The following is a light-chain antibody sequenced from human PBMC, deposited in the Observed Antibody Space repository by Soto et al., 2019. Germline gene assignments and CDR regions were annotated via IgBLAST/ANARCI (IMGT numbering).Light chain of an antibody. Sequence: QSVLTQPASVSGSPGQSITISCTGTSSDVGSYNLVSWYQQHPGKAPKLMISEVTKRPSGVSNRFSGSKSGNTASLTISGLQAEYVAVIRRRSKAGIITPYVFLSG. V-gene: IGLV2-23*02. CDR2: EVT. CDR3: RSKAGIITPYV. CDR1: SSDVGSYNL. J-gene: IGLJ1*01.